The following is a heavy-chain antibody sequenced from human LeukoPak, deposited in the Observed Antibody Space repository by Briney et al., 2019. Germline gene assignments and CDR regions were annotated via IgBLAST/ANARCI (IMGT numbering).Heavy chain of an antibody. Sequence: SGGSLRLSCAASGFTFSTYDMSWVRQAPGKGLEWVSGISYTGVSPYYADSVKGRFTISRDNSKNTVYLQLNSLRAEDTAVYYCANRVFFASSQVDLWGQGTLVTVSS. V-gene: IGHV3-23*01. CDR3: ANRVFFASSQVDL. CDR2: ISYTGVSP. CDR1: GFTFSTYD. D-gene: IGHD6-13*01. J-gene: IGHJ5*02.